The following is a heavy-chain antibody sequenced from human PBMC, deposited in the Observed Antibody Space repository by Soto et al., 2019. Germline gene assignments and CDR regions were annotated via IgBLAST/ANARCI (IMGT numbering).Heavy chain of an antibody. V-gene: IGHV3-11*05. CDR1: GFPFRDYY. Sequence: QEQLVESGGDLVKPGGSLRLSCAASGFPFRDYYMSWVRQAPGKWLAWVSSIGSSSDYTNYADSVKGRFTIARDNAKNSLYLQMNSLIAEDTALYYCARRRPTGYYNYWGQGTLVTVSA. J-gene: IGHJ4*02. D-gene: IGHD3-9*01. CDR2: IGSSSDYT. CDR3: ARRRPTGYYNY.